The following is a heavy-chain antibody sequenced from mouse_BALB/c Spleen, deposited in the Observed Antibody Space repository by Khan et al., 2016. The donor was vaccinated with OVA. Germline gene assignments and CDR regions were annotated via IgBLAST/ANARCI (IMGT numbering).Heavy chain of an antibody. CDR3: ARAWVISTDSFDY. Sequence: QVQLKESGPGLLPPYKTLPFTCPASGFYLPTKGLHCFRQPPENVLGWLGIIGPGGRTNYNTALMSRQTIGKDNSNTQVFFKMNSLQTDDTAIYYCARAWVISTDSFDYWGQGTPLTVSS. D-gene: IGHD2-4*01. V-gene: IGHV2-9*02. CDR1: GFYLPTKG. J-gene: IGHJ2*01. CDR2: IGPGGRT.